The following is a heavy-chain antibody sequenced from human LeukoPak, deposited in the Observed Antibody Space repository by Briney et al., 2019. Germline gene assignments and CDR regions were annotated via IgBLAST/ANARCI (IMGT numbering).Heavy chain of an antibody. CDR1: GGSISSSSYY. D-gene: IGHD3-16*02. V-gene: IGHV4-39*07. CDR2: IYYSGST. Sequence: PSETLSLTCTVSGGSISSSSYYWGWIRQPPGKGLEWIGSIYYSGSTYYNPSLKSRVTISVDTSKNQFSLKLSSVTAADTAVYYCARDQYYDYVWGSYRKNWFDPWGQGTLVTVSS. CDR3: ARDQYYDYVWGSYRKNWFDP. J-gene: IGHJ5*02.